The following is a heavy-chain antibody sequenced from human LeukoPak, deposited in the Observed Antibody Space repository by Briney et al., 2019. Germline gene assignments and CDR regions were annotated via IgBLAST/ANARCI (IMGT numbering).Heavy chain of an antibody. CDR2: IIPIFGTA. Sequence: SVKVSCKASGGTFSSYAISWVRQAPGQGLEWMGGIIPIFGTANYAQKFQGRVTITADESTSTAYMELSSLRSEDTAVYYCARVKLWDRDYYYYSMDVWGQGTTVTVSS. CDR3: ARVKLWDRDYYYYSMDV. V-gene: IGHV1-69*13. J-gene: IGHJ6*02. D-gene: IGHD5-18*01. CDR1: GGTFSSYA.